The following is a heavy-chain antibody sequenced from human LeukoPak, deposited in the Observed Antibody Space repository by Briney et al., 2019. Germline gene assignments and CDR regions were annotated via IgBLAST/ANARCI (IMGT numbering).Heavy chain of an antibody. D-gene: IGHD3-22*01. CDR1: GGSISSYY. J-gene: IGHJ3*02. CDR2: IYYSGST. V-gene: IGHV4-59*01. CDR3: ARDGYDSSGYYYAFDI. Sequence: SETLSLTCTVSGGSISSYYWSWIRQPPGKGLEWIGYIYYSGSTNYNPSLKSRVTISVDTSKNQFSLKLSSVTAADTAVYYCARDGYDSSGYYYAFDIWGQGTIVTVSS.